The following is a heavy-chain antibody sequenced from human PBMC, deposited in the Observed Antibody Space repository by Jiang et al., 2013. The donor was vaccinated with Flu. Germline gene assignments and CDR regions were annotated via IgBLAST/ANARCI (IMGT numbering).Heavy chain of an antibody. J-gene: IGHJ4*02. CDR1: GYSFTNYW. V-gene: IGHV5-51*01. CDR2: IYPGDSDT. CDR3: ARHPRYLAAMVVGYYFDY. Sequence: GAEVKKPGESLKISCKGSGYSFTNYWIGWVRQMPGKGLEWMGIIYPGDSDTRYSPSFQGQVTISADKSISTAYLQWSSLKASDTAMYYCARHPRYLAAMVVGYYFDYWGQGTLVTVSS. D-gene: IGHD5-18*01.